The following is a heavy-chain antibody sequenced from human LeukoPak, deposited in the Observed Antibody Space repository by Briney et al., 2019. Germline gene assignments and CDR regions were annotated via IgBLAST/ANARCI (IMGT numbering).Heavy chain of an antibody. J-gene: IGHJ4*02. CDR3: AKAKSRSSGYYYYFDY. V-gene: IGHV3-23*01. CDR1: GFTFSTYA. Sequence: PGGSLRLSCAASGFTFSTYAMSWVRQAPGKGLEWASIISGSGGTTYYADSVKGRFTISRDNSKNTLYLQMNSLRAEDTAVYYCAKAKSRSSGYYYYFDYWGQGTLVTVSS. CDR2: ISGSGGTT. D-gene: IGHD3-22*01.